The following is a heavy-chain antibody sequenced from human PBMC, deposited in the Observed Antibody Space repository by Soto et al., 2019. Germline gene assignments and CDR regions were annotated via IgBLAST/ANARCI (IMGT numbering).Heavy chain of an antibody. V-gene: IGHV1-69*01. J-gene: IGHJ6*02. CDR2: IIPVFGRV. CDR3: ANSRGGTFLGYHGMDI. D-gene: IGHD3-16*01. Sequence: VQLVQSGPEVKKTGTSVKVSCKASGGTFSSRAISWVRQAPGQGLEWMGGIIPVFGRVNYAEKFQDRVTITADESTGTVYMELSSLRSEDTALYYCANSRGGTFLGYHGMDIWGQGTTVSVSS. CDR1: GGTFSSRA.